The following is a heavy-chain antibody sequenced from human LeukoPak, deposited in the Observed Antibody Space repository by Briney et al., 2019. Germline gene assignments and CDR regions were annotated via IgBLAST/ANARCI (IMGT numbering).Heavy chain of an antibody. CDR3: ARGWIQLWPWSNWFDP. V-gene: IGHV4-34*01. CDR2: INHSGST. Sequence: SETLSLTCAVYGGSFSGYYXXXIXXXPXXXXXXXXXINHSGSTNYNPSLKSRVTISVDTSKNQFSLKLSSVTAADTAVYYCARGWIQLWPWSNWFDPWGQGTLVTVSS. J-gene: IGHJ5*02. CDR1: GGSFSGYY. D-gene: IGHD5-18*01.